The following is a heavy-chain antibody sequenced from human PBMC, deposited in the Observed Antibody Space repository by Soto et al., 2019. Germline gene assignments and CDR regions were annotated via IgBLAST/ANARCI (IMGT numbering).Heavy chain of an antibody. D-gene: IGHD1-1*01. CDR2: IIPVFGTT. Sequence: QVQLVQSGAEVKKPGSSVRVSCKASGGTLNSYTISWVRQAPGQGLEWMGGIIPVFGTTEYAQKFQGRVTITADQSTGTAYLDLFSLSSEDTAIYYSSISNSSGRGDFWGQGTLVTVSS. CDR1: GGTLNSYT. J-gene: IGHJ4*02. CDR3: SISNSSGRGDF. V-gene: IGHV1-69*01.